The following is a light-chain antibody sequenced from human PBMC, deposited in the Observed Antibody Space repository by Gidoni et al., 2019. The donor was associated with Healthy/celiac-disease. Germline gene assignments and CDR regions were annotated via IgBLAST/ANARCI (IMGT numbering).Light chain of an antibody. CDR2: LGS. Sequence: DIVMTQSPLSLPVTPGEPASISCRSSQSLLHSNGYNYLDWYLQKPGQSPQLLIYLGSNRASGVPDMFSGSGSGTDFTLKISRVEAEDVGVYYCMQARQTPCTFGQGTKLEIK. CDR3: MQARQTPCT. J-gene: IGKJ2*02. V-gene: IGKV2-28*01. CDR1: QSLLHSNGYNY.